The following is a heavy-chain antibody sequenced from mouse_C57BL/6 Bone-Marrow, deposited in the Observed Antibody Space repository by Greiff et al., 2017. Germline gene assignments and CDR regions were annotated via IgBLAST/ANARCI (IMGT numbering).Heavy chain of an antibody. Sequence: EVKVEESGPGMVKPSQSLSLTCTVTGYSITSGYDWHWIRHFPGNKLEWMGYISYSGSTNYNPSLKSRISITHDTSKNHFFLKLNSVTTEDTATDYCARDSLYYAMDYWGQGTSVTVSS. V-gene: IGHV3-1*01. J-gene: IGHJ4*01. CDR3: ARDSLYYAMDY. CDR2: ISYSGST. CDR1: GYSITSGYD.